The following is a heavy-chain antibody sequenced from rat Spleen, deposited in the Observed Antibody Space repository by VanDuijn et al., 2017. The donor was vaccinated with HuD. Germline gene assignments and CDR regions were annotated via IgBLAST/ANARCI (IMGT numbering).Heavy chain of an antibody. CDR1: GFSLTSYN. J-gene: IGHJ2*01. D-gene: IGHD1-12*01. V-gene: IGHV2-30*01. CDR3: ARANRDSYAHFDH. CDR2: IWTGGST. Sequence: QVQLKESGPGLVQPSQTLSLTCTVSGFSLTSYNVHWVRQPTGKGLEWMGVIWTGGSTAYNSLLKSRLSITRDISESKVFLKMNSLQTEDTATYYCARANRDSYAHFDHWGQGVMVTVSS.